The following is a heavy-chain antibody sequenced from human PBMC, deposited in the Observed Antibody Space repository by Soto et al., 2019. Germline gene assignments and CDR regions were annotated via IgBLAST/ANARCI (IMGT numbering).Heavy chain of an antibody. CDR3: ARGAFIVSASTGFDY. J-gene: IGHJ4*02. V-gene: IGHV6-1*01. D-gene: IGHD2-15*01. CDR1: GVPVSSNNVV. Sequence: QSLSLTSAISGVPVSSNNVVWNRIRQSPSRGLEWLGRTYYRSKWYYEYAESVKSRIAINPDTSKNQFSLQLNSVTPEDTAVYYCARGAFIVSASTGFDYWGQ. CDR2: TYYRSKWYY.